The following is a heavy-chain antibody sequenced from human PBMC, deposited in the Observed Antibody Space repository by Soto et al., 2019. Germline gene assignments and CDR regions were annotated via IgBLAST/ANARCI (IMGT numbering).Heavy chain of an antibody. V-gene: IGHV4-31*03. D-gene: IGHD6-13*01. CDR3: ARFAKEENPKLESWYAFDF. CDR2: IYYRGGT. Sequence: SDTLSLTSTVSDGSIRREEYFCSPFRQQPEKGLEWIGHIYYRGGTSYNPSLESRVAMSVDTSKNEFTLKVNSVTAADTAIYFCARFAKEENPKLESWYAFDFWGRGTLVTVS. J-gene: IGHJ4*02. CDR1: DGSIRREEYF.